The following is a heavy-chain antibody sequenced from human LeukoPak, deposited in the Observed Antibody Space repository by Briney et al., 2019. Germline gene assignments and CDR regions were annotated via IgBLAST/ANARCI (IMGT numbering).Heavy chain of an antibody. Sequence: ASVEVSCKASGGTFSSYAISWVRQAPGQGLEWMGRIIPIFGTANYAQKFQGRVTITTYESTSTAYMEVSRLRSEDTDVYYCARALLAYCGGECYSGDYWGQGTLVTVSS. CDR2: IIPIFGTA. D-gene: IGHD2-21*01. V-gene: IGHV1-69*05. CDR1: GGTFSSYA. J-gene: IGHJ4*02. CDR3: ARALLAYCGGECYSGDY.